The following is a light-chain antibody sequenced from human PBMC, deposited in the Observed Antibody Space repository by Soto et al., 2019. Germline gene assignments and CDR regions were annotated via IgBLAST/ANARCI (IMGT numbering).Light chain of an antibody. CDR1: SSNIGAGYD. J-gene: IGLJ2*01. Sequence: QSVLTQPPSVSGAPGQRVTISCTGSSSNIGAGYDVHWYQQLPGRAPKLLIYGNTNRPSGVPDRFSGSKSGTSASLAITGLQAEDEAEYYCLSFDSRLSVVFGGGTQLTVL. CDR2: GNT. CDR3: LSFDSRLSVV. V-gene: IGLV1-40*01.